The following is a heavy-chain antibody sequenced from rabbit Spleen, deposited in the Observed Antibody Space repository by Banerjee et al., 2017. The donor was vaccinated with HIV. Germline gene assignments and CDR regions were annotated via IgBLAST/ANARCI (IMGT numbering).Heavy chain of an antibody. CDR2: INIGSGST. CDR3: ARGYFDSGYLVQNL. V-gene: IGHV1S43*01. J-gene: IGHJ4*01. D-gene: IGHD1-1*01. Sequence: QSLEESGGDLVKPGASLTLTCTASGFSFSSSYWICWVRQAPGKGLEWIACINIGSGSTWYASWAKGRFTISRSTSLNTVDLQMTSLTAADTATYFCARGYFDSGYLVQNLWGPGTLVTVS. CDR1: GFSFSSSYW.